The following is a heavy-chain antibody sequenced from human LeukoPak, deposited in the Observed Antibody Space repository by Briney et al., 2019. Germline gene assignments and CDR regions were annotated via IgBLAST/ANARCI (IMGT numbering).Heavy chain of an antibody. Sequence: PSETLSLTCTVSGGSISSSSYSWGWVRQPPGKGLEWIGSIYYSGTTYYNPSLKSRVTISVDTSKIQFSLKLSSVAATDTAVYFCARLRFDCWSGYTHPYFDYWGQGTLVTVSS. J-gene: IGHJ4*02. V-gene: IGHV4-39*01. CDR3: ARLRFDCWSGYTHPYFDY. CDR1: GGSISSSSYS. D-gene: IGHD3-3*01. CDR2: IYYSGTT.